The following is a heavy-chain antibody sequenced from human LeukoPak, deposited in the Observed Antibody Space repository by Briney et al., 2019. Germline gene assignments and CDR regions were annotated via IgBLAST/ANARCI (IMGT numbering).Heavy chain of an antibody. CDR2: IYYSGST. CDR1: GDSISSYY. V-gene: IGHV4-59*01. Sequence: PSETLSLTCTVSGDSISSYYRSWIRQPPGKGLEWIGYIYYSGSTNYNPSLKSRVTISVDTSKNQFSLKLSSVTAADTAVYYCARGRAWYMDYWGQGTLVTVSS. J-gene: IGHJ4*02. CDR3: ARGRAWYMDY. D-gene: IGHD6-19*01.